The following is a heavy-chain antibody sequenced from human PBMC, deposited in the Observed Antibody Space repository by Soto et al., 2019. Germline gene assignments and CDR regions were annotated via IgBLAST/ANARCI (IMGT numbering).Heavy chain of an antibody. CDR3: ARGDSSSWLLTLAAFDI. D-gene: IGHD6-13*01. Sequence: EVQLVESGGGLVQPGGSLRLSCAASGFTFSSYSMNWVRQAPGKGLEWVSYISSSSSTIYYADSVKGRFNISRDNAKNSLYLKVNSLRDEDTAVYYCARGDSSSWLLTLAAFDIWGQGTMVTVSS. CDR1: GFTFSSYS. J-gene: IGHJ3*02. V-gene: IGHV3-48*02. CDR2: ISSSSSTI.